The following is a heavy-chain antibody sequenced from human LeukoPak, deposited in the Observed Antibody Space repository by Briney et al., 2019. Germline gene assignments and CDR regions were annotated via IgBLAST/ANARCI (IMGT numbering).Heavy chain of an antibody. V-gene: IGHV3-53*04. J-gene: IGHJ3*01. CDR1: GFTFSSYS. CDR3: ARDRRGEKDFDV. CDR2: IYADGYT. Sequence: GGSLRLSCAASGFTFSSYSMNWVRQAPGKGLEWVSAIYADGYTRDAASVKGRFSISRHNSKNTVYLQMDNLRPEDTAVYYCARDRRGEKDFDVWGPGTMVTVSS.